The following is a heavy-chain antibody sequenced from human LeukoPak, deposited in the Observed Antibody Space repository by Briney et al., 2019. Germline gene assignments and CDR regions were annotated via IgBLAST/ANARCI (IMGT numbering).Heavy chain of an antibody. CDR1: GFTFSSYA. D-gene: IGHD4-11*01. CDR3: TRDAGAVTTFFDY. J-gene: IGHJ4*02. CDR2: ISYDGSNK. V-gene: IGHV3-30-3*01. Sequence: SGGSLRLSCAASGFTFSSYAMHWVRQAPGKGLEWVAVISYDGSNKYYADSVKGRFTISRDNSRNTLYLQMDSLRTEDTAVYYCTRDAGAVTTFFDYWGQGTLVTVSS.